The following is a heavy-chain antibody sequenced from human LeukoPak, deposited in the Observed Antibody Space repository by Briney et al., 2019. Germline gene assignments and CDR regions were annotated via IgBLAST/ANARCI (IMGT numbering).Heavy chain of an antibody. CDR3: ARSGSSYYYYYMDV. Sequence: GGSLRLSCAASGFTFSSYAMHWVCQAPGKGLEYVSAISSNGGSTYYANSVKGRFTISRDNSKNTLYLQMGSLRAEDMAVYYCARSGSSYYYYYMDVWGKGTTVTVSS. D-gene: IGHD3-10*01. CDR1: GFTFSSYA. V-gene: IGHV3-64*01. J-gene: IGHJ6*03. CDR2: ISSNGGST.